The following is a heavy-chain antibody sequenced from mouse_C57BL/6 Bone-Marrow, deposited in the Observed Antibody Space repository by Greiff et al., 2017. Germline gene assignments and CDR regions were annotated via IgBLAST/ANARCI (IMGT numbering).Heavy chain of an antibody. J-gene: IGHJ3*01. D-gene: IGHD2-3*01. CDR3: ARSGIYDGYYGVAY. V-gene: IGHV1-76*01. CDR2: IYPGSGNT. CDR1: GYTFTDYY. Sequence: QVQLQQSGAELVRPGASVKLSCKASGYTFTDYYINWVKQRPGQGLEWIARIYPGSGNTYYNEKVKGKATLTAEKSSSTAYMQLSSLTSEDSAVYFCARSGIYDGYYGVAYWGQGTLVTVSA.